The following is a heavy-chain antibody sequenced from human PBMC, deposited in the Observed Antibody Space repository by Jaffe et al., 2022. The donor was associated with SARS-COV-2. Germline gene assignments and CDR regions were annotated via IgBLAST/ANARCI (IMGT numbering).Heavy chain of an antibody. V-gene: IGHV1-3*01. CDR2: IHGGNGHT. CDR3: ARFADGSGGVPYYYYMDV. J-gene: IGHJ6*03. D-gene: IGHD3-10*01. CDR1: GYSFTNYA. Sequence: QVQVVQSGAEVKKPGASVKLSCKASGYSFTNYAVHWVRQAPGQSLVWMGWIHGGNGHTKYSQKFQGRVTITRDTSASTAYMELNSLRPEDTAVYYCARFADGSGGVPYYYYMDVWGRGTTVTVSS.